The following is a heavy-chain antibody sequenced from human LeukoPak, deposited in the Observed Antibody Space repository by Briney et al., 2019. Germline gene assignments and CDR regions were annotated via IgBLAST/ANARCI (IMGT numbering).Heavy chain of an antibody. D-gene: IGHD1-1*01. V-gene: IGHV1-69*13. Sequence: ASVKVSCKASGGTFISYAISWVRQAPGQGLEWMGGSIPIFGTANYAQKFQGRVTITADESTSTAYMELSSLRSEDTAVYYCARDQASTTGATFDYWGQGTLVTVSS. CDR2: SIPIFGTA. J-gene: IGHJ4*02. CDR1: GGTFISYA. CDR3: ARDQASTTGATFDY.